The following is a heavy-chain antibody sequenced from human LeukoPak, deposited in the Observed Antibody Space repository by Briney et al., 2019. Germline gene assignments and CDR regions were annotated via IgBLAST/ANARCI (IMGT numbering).Heavy chain of an antibody. CDR2: INPNSGGT. CDR1: GYTFTGYY. D-gene: IGHD3-16*01. V-gene: IGHV1-2*06. Sequence: GASVKVSCKASGYTFTGYYMHWVRQAPGQGLEWMGRINPNSGGTNYAQKFQGRVTMTRDTSISTAYMELSRLRSDDTAVYYCARERDLGEWYYFDYWGQGTLVTVSS. CDR3: ARERDLGEWYYFDY. J-gene: IGHJ4*02.